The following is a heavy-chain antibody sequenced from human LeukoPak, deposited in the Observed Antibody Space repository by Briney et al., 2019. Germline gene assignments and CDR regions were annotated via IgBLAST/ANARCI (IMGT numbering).Heavy chain of an antibody. Sequence: ASAKVSCKASGYTFTSYGISWVRQAPGQGLGWMGWISAYSGDTNYAQKFQGRATMTTDTSTSTAYMELRSLRSDDTAVYYCARESDYYDSSGYGYWGQGTLVTVSS. J-gene: IGHJ4*02. V-gene: IGHV1-18*01. CDR1: GYTFTSYG. D-gene: IGHD3-22*01. CDR3: ARESDYYDSSGYGY. CDR2: ISAYSGDT.